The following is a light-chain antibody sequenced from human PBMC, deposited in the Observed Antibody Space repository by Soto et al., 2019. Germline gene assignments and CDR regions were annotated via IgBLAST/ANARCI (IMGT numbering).Light chain of an antibody. CDR2: GAS. CDR1: QNIHTN. CDR3: HEYNTWPWT. J-gene: IGKJ1*01. V-gene: IGKV3-15*01. Sequence: ELMMTQSPATLAVTPGERSTLSCRAGQNIHTNLAWYQQKPGQAPRVLIYGASTRATGIPARFSGSGSGTEFILTISSLQSEDFAVYYCHEYNTWPWTFGQGTKVDIK.